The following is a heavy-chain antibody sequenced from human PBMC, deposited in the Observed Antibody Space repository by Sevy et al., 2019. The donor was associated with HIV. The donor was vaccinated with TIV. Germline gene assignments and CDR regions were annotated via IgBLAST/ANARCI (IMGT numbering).Heavy chain of an antibody. V-gene: IGHV3-21*04. CDR3: ASDRTFASGWSQGADY. D-gene: IGHD6-25*01. CDR1: EFTFSSFT. J-gene: IGHJ4*02. CDR2: ISHSNIYI. Sequence: GGYLRLSCAASEFTFSSFTVTWVRQAPGKGLERVASISHSNIYIHYADSVKGRFIISRDNAKNSLFLQMNSLRSDDTAVCYCASDRTFASGWSQGADYWGLGALVSVSS.